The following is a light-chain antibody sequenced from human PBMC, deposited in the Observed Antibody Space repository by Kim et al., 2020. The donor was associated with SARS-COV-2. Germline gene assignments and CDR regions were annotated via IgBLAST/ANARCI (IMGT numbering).Light chain of an antibody. CDR2: LNSDDSH. V-gene: IGLV4-69*01. CDR1: SGHSSYA. J-gene: IGLJ2*01. Sequence: ASVKLTCTLSSGHSSYAIAWHQQQPEKGPRYVMKLNSDDSHSKGDGIPDRFSGSSSGAERYLTISSLQSEDEADYYCQTWGTGITVFGGGTQLTVL. CDR3: QTWGTGITV.